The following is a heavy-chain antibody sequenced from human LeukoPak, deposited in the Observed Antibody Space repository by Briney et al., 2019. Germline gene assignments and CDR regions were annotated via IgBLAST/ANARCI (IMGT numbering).Heavy chain of an antibody. CDR1: GFTFSSYS. CDR2: ISSSSSTI. Sequence: GGSLRLSCAASGFTFSSYSMNWVRQAPGKGLEWVSYISSSSSTIYYADSVKGRFTISRDNAKNSLYLQMNSLRVEDTAVYYCARVGSYYDSSGYTTSDYWGQGTLVTVSS. J-gene: IGHJ4*02. D-gene: IGHD3-22*01. CDR3: ARVGSYYDSSGYTTSDY. V-gene: IGHV3-48*01.